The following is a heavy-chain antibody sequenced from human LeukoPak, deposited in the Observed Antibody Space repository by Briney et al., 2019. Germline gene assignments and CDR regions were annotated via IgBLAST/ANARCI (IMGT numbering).Heavy chain of an antibody. CDR2: IYTSGST. CDR3: ARGAAGTDYYYYMDV. CDR1: GGSISSGSYY. Sequence: PSQTLSLTCTVSGGSISSGSYYWSWIRQPAGKGLEWIGRIYTSGSTNYNPSLKSRVTISVDTSKNQFSLKLSSVTAADTAVYYCARGAAGTDYYYYMDVWGKGTTVTVSS. D-gene: IGHD6-19*01. V-gene: IGHV4-61*02. J-gene: IGHJ6*03.